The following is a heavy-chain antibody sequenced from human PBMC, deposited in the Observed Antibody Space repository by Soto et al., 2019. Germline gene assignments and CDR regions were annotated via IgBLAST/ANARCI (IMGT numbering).Heavy chain of an antibody. CDR3: ARVGPSSWFDYYYYGMDV. J-gene: IGHJ6*02. V-gene: IGHV1-69*06. D-gene: IGHD6-13*01. Sequence: QVQLVQSGAEVKKPGSSVKVSCKASGGTFSSYAISWVRQAPGQGLEWMGGIIPIFGTANYAQKFQGRVTITADKSTSTAYMELSSLRSEDTAVYYCARVGPSSWFDYYYYGMDVWGQGTTVTVSS. CDR1: GGTFSSYA. CDR2: IIPIFGTA.